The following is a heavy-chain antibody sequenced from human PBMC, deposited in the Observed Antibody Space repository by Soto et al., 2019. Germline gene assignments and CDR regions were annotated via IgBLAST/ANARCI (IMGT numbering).Heavy chain of an antibody. Sequence: EAQLLESGGGLVQPGGSLRLSCAASGFTFRSYAMNWVRQAPGKGLEWVSGISGRGGSTFYADSVKGRFTISRDNSKNTLYLQMNSLRAEDTAVYYCAKDVVVGATTGLGDYYYYYGMDVWGQGTTVTVSS. CDR2: ISGRGGST. J-gene: IGHJ6*02. D-gene: IGHD1-26*01. CDR1: GFTFRSYA. CDR3: AKDVVVGATTGLGDYYYYYGMDV. V-gene: IGHV3-23*01.